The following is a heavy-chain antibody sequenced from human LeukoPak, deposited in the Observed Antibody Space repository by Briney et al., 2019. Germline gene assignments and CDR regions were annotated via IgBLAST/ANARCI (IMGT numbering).Heavy chain of an antibody. CDR2: ISSSSSTI. V-gene: IGHV3-48*01. CDR1: GFTFSSYS. J-gene: IGHJ4*02. CDR3: ARDSGYCSSTGCYVHYFDY. D-gene: IGHD2-2*01. Sequence: GGSLRLSCAASGFTFSSYSMNWVRQAPGKGLEWVSYISSSSSTIYYADSVKGRFTISRDNAKNSLYLQMNSLRAEDTAVYYCARDSGYCSSTGCYVHYFDYWGQGTLVTVSS.